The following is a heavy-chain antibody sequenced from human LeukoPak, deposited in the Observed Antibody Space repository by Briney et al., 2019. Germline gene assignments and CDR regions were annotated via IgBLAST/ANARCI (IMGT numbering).Heavy chain of an antibody. J-gene: IGHJ5*02. CDR3: ARDAPQVPAAGVLAS. CDR2: MYSRGDT. V-gene: IGHV3-53*01. Sequence: GGSLRLSCAASGFTVSDNYMSWVRQAPGEGLEWVSVMYSRGDTYYANSVKGRFTFSRDISKNTLYLQMNGLRTEDTAMYYCARDAPQVPAAGVLASWGQGTLVIVSS. CDR1: GFTVSDNY. D-gene: IGHD6-13*01.